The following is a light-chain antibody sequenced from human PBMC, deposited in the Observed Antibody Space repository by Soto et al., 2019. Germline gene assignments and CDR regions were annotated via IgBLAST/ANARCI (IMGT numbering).Light chain of an antibody. J-gene: IGKJ4*01. Sequence: AIQMTQSPSSLSASVGDRVTITCRASQGIRHYLGWYQQKPGKAPKLLIYAASSLQSGVPSRFSGSGSGTDFTLPFSSLQPEDFATYYCLQDYNYPLTFGGGTKVEIK. CDR1: QGIRHY. CDR3: LQDYNYPLT. V-gene: IGKV1-6*01. CDR2: AAS.